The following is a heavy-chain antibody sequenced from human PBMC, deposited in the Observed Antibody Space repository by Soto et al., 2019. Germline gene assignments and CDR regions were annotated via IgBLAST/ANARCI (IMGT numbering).Heavy chain of an antibody. D-gene: IGHD6-13*01. Sequence: ASVKVSCKASGYTFSNYGINWVRQAPGQGPEWMGWISGYNGNTNYAQTLQGRVTMTTDTSTSTAYMELRSLRSDDTAIYYCARGGSSWSAEYYQHWGQGTPVTVS. J-gene: IGHJ1*01. CDR3: ARGGSSWSAEYYQH. CDR2: ISGYNGNT. CDR1: GYTFSNYG. V-gene: IGHV1-18*01.